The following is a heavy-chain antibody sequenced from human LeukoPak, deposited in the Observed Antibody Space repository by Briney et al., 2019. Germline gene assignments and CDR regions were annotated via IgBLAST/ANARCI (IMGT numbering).Heavy chain of an antibody. CDR1: GYTFTSYD. Sequence: ASVKVSCKASGYTFTSYDIYWMRQATGQGLEWMGWMNPNSGNTGYAQKFQGRVTMTRNTSISTAYMELSSLRSEDTAVYYCARGVPYYDFWSCYYMDYWGQGTLVTVSS. V-gene: IGHV1-8*01. CDR2: MNPNSGNT. J-gene: IGHJ4*02. CDR3: ARGVPYYDFWSCYYMDY. D-gene: IGHD3-3*01.